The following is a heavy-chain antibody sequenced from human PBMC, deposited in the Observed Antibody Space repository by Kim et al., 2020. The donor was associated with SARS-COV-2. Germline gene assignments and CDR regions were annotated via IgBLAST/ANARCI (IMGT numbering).Heavy chain of an antibody. CDR2: IYPGDSDT. J-gene: IGHJ6*02. CDR3: ARQSYMSWFRELSPYYYYGMDV. Sequence: GESLKISCKGSGYSFTSYWIGWVRQMPGKGLEWMGIIYPGDSDTRYSPSFQGQVTISADKSISTAYLQWSSLKASDTAMYYCARQSYMSWFRELSPYYYYGMDVWVQGTTVTVSS. D-gene: IGHD3-10*01. V-gene: IGHV5-51*01. CDR1: GYSFTSYW.